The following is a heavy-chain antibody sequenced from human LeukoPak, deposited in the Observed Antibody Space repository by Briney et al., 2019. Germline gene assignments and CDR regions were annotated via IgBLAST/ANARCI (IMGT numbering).Heavy chain of an antibody. Sequence: SETLSLTCDVNGRSLSDHYWSWIRQSPGKGLEWIGEVNDSGRTNYNPSLMGRFTISIDTSQNQFSLKVNSVTAADTATYYCARHKRSIIVVPVNGGDAFHIWGRGTLVIVSS. CDR2: VNDSGRT. J-gene: IGHJ3*02. CDR1: GRSLSDHY. V-gene: IGHV4-34*01. CDR3: ARHKRSIIVVPVNGGDAFHI. D-gene: IGHD2-2*01.